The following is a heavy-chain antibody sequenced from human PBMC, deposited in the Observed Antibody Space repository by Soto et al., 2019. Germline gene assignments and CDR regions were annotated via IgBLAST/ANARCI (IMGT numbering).Heavy chain of an antibody. CDR1: GGSISSGGTGSY. CDR2: IYYTGNT. V-gene: IGHV4-31*03. CDR3: ASGHDAYKVRY. J-gene: IGHJ1*01. D-gene: IGHD1-1*01. Sequence: QVQLQESGPGLVKPSQTLSLTCTVSGGSISSGGTGSYWTWIRQLPGKGLEWTGYIYYTGNTYYNPSLKSRLTISIDTSENQFSLKLTSVTAADTAVYFCASGHDAYKVRYWGQGTLVPVSS.